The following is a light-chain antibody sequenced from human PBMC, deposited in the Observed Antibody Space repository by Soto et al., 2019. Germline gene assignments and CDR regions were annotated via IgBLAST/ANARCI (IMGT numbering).Light chain of an antibody. CDR2: KAS. J-gene: IGKJ1*01. CDR1: QSIGRW. CDR3: QQFDSYLWT. V-gene: IGKV1-5*03. Sequence: DILMTQSPSTLSASVGDRVTITCRASQSIGRWLAWYQQKPGKAPKLLIYKASNLQTGVPSRFSGGGSGTEFTLTIDSLQPEDFATYYCQQFDSYLWTFGQGTKVEIK.